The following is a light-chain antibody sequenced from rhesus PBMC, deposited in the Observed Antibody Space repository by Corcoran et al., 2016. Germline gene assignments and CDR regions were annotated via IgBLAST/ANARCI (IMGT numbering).Light chain of an antibody. CDR2: KAS. J-gene: IGKJ2*01. CDR1: QSISSW. Sequence: DIQMTQSPSSLSASVGDTVTITCRASQSISSWLAWYQQKPGKAPKLLIYKASTLKSGVPSRFSGSGSGTDFTLTISSLQSEDFATYYFQQYSSSPYSFGQGTKVEIK. V-gene: IGKV1-22*01. CDR3: QQYSSSPYS.